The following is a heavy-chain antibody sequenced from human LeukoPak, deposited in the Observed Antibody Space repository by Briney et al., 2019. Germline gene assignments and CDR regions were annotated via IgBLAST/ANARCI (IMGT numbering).Heavy chain of an antibody. J-gene: IGHJ3*02. CDR3: ARVRAMDAFDI. CDR1: GSTFSSYS. V-gene: IGHV3-21*01. CDR2: ISSSSSYI. Sequence: GGSLRLSCAASGSTFSSYSMNWVRQAPGKGLEWVSSISSSSSYIYYADSVKGRFTISRDNAKNSLYLQMNSLRAEDTAVYYCARVRAMDAFDIWGQGTMVTVSS. D-gene: IGHD5-18*01.